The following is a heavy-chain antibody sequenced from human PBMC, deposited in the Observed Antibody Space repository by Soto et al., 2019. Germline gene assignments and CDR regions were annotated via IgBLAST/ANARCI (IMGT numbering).Heavy chain of an antibody. J-gene: IGHJ4*02. CDR1: GFTVSSFY. CDR3: VRDTFGGAYDFLH. Sequence: EVQLVESGGGLVQPGGSLRLSCAASGFTVSSFYMTWVRQAPGKGLQWVAVISSGGSTYYADSVKGRFTISRDNSKNTLYLEMNSLRAEDTAVYYCVRDTFGGAYDFLHGGQGTLVTVSS. CDR2: ISSGGST. D-gene: IGHD3-3*01. V-gene: IGHV3-66*01.